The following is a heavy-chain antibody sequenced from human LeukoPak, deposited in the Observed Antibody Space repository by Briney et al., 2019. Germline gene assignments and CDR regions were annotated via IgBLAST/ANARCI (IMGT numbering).Heavy chain of an antibody. J-gene: IGHJ3*02. CDR3: ASVDRGAFDI. Sequence: ASVKVSCKASGYTLTSYSISWVRQAPGQGLEWMGWISAYNGNTDLAQKLQGRVTMTTDTSTSTAYMELSSLRSEDTAVYCCASVDRGAFDIWGQGTMVTVSS. CDR1: GYTLTSYS. CDR2: ISAYNGNT. V-gene: IGHV1-18*01.